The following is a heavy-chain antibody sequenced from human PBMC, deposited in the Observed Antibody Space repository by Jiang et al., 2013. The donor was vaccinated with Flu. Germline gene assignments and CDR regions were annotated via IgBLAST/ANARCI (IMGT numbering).Heavy chain of an antibody. V-gene: IGHV4-61*08. J-gene: IGHJ6*02. CDR3: ARSSLTMIAVGGMDV. Sequence: GSGLVKPSETLSLTCSVSGGSVSSGGYYWSWIRQPPGKGLEWIGYIYHSGTTNQNPSLKSRGTISVDTSKNQFSLKLSSVTAADTAVYYCARSSLTMIAVGGMDVVGPVGPRSPSP. CDR1: GGSVSSGGYY. D-gene: IGHD3-22*01. CDR2: IYHSGTT.